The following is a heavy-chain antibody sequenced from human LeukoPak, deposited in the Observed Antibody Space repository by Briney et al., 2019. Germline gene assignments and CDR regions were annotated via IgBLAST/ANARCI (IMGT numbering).Heavy chain of an antibody. Sequence: SQTLSLTCTVSGGSVSSGSYYWSWIRQPPGKGLEWIGYIYYSGSTNYNPSLKSRVTISVDTSKNQFSLKLSSVTAADTAVYYCARGSKVMVRGVIVLFWFDPWGQGTLVTVSS. D-gene: IGHD3-10*01. CDR2: IYYSGST. J-gene: IGHJ5*02. CDR3: ARGSKVMVRGVIVLFWFDP. V-gene: IGHV4-61*01. CDR1: GGSVSSGSYY.